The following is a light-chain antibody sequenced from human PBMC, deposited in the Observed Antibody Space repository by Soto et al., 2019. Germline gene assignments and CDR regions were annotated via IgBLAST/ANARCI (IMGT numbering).Light chain of an antibody. V-gene: IGKV3-20*01. CDR3: QQDGSSPWT. Sequence: ETVLTQSPGTLSLSPGERATLSCRASQTIRSNYLAWYRQTPGQAPKSLIYGASNRSTGIAARFSGSGSGTAFTLIISRLEPEDFALYYCQQDGSSPWTFGQGTKVEIK. J-gene: IGKJ1*01. CDR1: QTIRSNY. CDR2: GAS.